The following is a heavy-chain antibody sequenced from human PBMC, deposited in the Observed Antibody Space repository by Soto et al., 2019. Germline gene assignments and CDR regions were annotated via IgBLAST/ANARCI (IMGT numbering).Heavy chain of an antibody. Sequence: GGSLRLSCAASGFTFSSYAMSWVRQAPGKGLEWVSAISGSGGSTYYADSVKGRFTISRDNSKNTLYLQMNSLRAEDTAIYYCAKVARFLDLVGDRFDPWGQGTLVTVYS. J-gene: IGHJ5*02. D-gene: IGHD3-3*01. CDR1: GFTFSSYA. CDR2: ISGSGGST. CDR3: AKVARFLDLVGDRFDP. V-gene: IGHV3-23*01.